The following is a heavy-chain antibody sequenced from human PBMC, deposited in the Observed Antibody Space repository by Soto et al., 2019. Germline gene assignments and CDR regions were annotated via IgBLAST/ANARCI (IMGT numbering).Heavy chain of an antibody. CDR3: ATYPRGAAGTSG. V-gene: IGHV4-34*01. Sequence: PSETLSLTCAVYGGSFSGYYWSWIRQPPGKGLEWIGEINHSGSTNYNPSLKSRVTISVDTSKNQFSLKLSSVTAADTAVYYCATYPRGAAGTSGWGQGTLVTVSS. CDR2: INHSGST. CDR1: GGSFSGYY. D-gene: IGHD6-13*01. J-gene: IGHJ4*02.